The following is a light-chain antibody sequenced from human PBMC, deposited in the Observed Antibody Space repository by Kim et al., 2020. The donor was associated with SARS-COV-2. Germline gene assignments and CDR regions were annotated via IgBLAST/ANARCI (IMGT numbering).Light chain of an antibody. V-gene: IGKV3-11*01. Sequence: LSPGERATLSCRASQSVSSYLAWYQQKPGQSPRLLIYDASNRATGIPARFSGSGSGTDFTLTISSLEPEDFAVYYCQQRGNWPLTFGGGTKVDIK. J-gene: IGKJ4*01. CDR2: DAS. CDR1: QSVSSY. CDR3: QQRGNWPLT.